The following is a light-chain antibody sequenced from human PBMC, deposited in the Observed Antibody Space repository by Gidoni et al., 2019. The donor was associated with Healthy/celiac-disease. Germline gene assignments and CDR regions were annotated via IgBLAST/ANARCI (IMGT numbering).Light chain of an antibody. J-gene: IGKJ1*01. CDR3: QQYGSSPQT. V-gene: IGKV3-20*01. CDR2: GAS. Sequence: DIVLTQSPGTLSLSPGERATLSCRASQSVSSSYLAWYQQKPGQAPRLLIYGASSRATGIPDRFSGGGSGTDFTLTISRLEPEDFAVYYCQQYGSSPQTFGQGTRVEIK. CDR1: QSVSSSY.